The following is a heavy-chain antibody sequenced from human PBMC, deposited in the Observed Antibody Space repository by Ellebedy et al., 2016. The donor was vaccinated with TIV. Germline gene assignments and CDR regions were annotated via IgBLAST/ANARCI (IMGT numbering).Heavy chain of an antibody. Sequence: GGSLRLSCAASGFTFSSYAMHWVRQAPGKGLEWVAVISYDGSNKYYADSVKGRFTISRDNSKNTLYLQMNSLRAEDTAVYYCARDSVRPPGIGELFNWGQGTLVTVSS. CDR1: GFTFSSYA. D-gene: IGHD3-10*01. V-gene: IGHV3-30*04. J-gene: IGHJ4*02. CDR2: ISYDGSNK. CDR3: ARDSVRPPGIGELFN.